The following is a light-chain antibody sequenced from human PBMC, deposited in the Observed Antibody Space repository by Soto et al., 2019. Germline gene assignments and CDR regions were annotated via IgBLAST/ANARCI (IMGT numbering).Light chain of an antibody. CDR3: QQTSIIPWT. CDR1: QSVSSY. CDR2: TTS. V-gene: IGKV1-39*01. Sequence: DIQMTQSASSLSASVGDRVTIPCRASQSVSSYVNWYQHKPGKAPKLLIFTTSSLESGVPSRFSGSGSGTDFTLTISSLHPEDFATYYCQQTSIIPWTFGHGTTVEF. J-gene: IGKJ1*01.